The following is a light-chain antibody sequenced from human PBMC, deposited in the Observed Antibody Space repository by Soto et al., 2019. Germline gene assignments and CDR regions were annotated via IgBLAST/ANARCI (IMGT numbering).Light chain of an antibody. Sequence: DIVMTQSPDSLDVSLGERATINCKSSQSVLYSSNNKNYLAWYQHKPGQPPKLLIYWASTRDSGVPDRFSGSGSGTDFTLTISSLQAEDVAVYYCQQYYSTPLTFGGGTKVEIK. J-gene: IGKJ4*01. CDR1: QSVLYSSNNKNY. CDR3: QQYYSTPLT. CDR2: WAS. V-gene: IGKV4-1*01.